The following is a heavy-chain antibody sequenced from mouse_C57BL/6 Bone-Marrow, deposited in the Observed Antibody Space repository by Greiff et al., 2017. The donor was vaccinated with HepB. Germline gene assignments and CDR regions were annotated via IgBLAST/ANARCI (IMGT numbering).Heavy chain of an antibody. J-gene: IGHJ3*01. Sequence: EVKLVESGGGLVKPGGSLKLSCAASGFTFSSYAMSWVRQTPEKRLEWVATISDGGSYTYYPDNVKGRFTISRDNAKNNLYLQMSHLKSEDTAMYYCARDHSSGPAWFAYWGQGTLVTVSA. CDR1: GFTFSSYA. D-gene: IGHD3-2*02. CDR3: ARDHSSGPAWFAY. V-gene: IGHV5-4*01. CDR2: ISDGGSYT.